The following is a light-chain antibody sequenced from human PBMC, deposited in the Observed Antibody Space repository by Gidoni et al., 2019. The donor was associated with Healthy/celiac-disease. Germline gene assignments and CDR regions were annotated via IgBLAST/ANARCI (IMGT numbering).Light chain of an antibody. CDR1: SSDVGGYNY. CDR2: EDS. Sequence: QSALTQPASVSGSPGQSTTISCTGTSSDVGGYNYVSWYQQHPGKAPKLMIYEDSNRPSGVSNRFSGSKSGNTASLTISGLQAEDEADYYCSSYTSSSTLEGVFGGGTKLTVL. V-gene: IGLV2-14*01. CDR3: SSYTSSSTLEGV. J-gene: IGLJ2*01.